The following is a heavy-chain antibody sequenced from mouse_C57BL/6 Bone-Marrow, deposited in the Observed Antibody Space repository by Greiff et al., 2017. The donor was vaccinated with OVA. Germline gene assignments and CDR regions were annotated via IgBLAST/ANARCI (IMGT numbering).Heavy chain of an antibody. CDR1: GYTFTNYW. J-gene: IGHJ2*01. CDR3: ARRGLALDY. V-gene: IGHV1-63*01. Sequence: QVQLQQSGAGLVGPGTSVTMSCKASGYTFTNYWVGWAKQRPGHGLEWIGVIYPGGGSTYYNHKAKGKATLTADKSSSTAYMQFSSRTSEDAAIYYCARRGLALDYWGQGTTPTVSA. CDR2: IYPGGGST. D-gene: IGHD3-3*01.